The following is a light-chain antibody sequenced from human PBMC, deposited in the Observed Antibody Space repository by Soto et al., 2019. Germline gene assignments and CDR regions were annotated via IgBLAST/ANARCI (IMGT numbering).Light chain of an antibody. J-gene: IGKJ1*01. CDR3: LKNYNYPRT. CDR2: AAS. CDR1: QSISSY. Sequence: IQMTQSPSSLSASVGDRVNITCRASQSISSYLNWYQQKPGKAPKLLIYAASSLQTGVPSRFSGSGSGTDFTLTISSLQPEDFATYFCLKNYNYPRTCGQGTKGDIK. V-gene: IGKV1-6*01.